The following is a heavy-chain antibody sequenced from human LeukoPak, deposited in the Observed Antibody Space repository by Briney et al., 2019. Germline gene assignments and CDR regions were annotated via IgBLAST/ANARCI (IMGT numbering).Heavy chain of an antibody. CDR1: GGTFSSYA. J-gene: IGHJ4*02. V-gene: IGHV1-69*06. CDR3: ARDVSKAGYSSGWYYDY. CDR2: IIPIFGTA. D-gene: IGHD6-19*01. Sequence: ASVKVSWKASGGTFSSYAISWVRQAPGQGLEWMGGIIPIFGTANYAQKFQGRVTITADKSTSTAYMELSSLRSEDTAVYYCARDVSKAGYSSGWYYDYWGQGTLVTVSS.